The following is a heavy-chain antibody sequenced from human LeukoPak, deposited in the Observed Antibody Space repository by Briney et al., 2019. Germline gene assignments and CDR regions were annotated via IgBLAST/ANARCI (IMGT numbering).Heavy chain of an antibody. CDR1: GGSISGSF. D-gene: IGHD2-15*01. V-gene: IGHV4-4*07. Sequence: PSETLSLTCTVSGGSISGSFWSWIRQPAGKGLEWIGRIYASGRTNYNPSLKSRITMSVDTSENQFSLKLTSVTAADTAVYFCARAPSGCGGTCRFDDWGQGTLVTVSS. CDR2: IYASGRT. CDR3: ARAPSGCGGTCRFDD. J-gene: IGHJ4*02.